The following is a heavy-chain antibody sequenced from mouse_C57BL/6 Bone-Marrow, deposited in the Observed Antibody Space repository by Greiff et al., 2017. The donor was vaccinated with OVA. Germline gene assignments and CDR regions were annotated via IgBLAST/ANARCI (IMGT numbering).Heavy chain of an antibody. CDR2: IDPENGDT. V-gene: IGHV14-4*01. Sequence: EVKLQESGAELVRPGASVKLSCTASGFNIKDDYMHWVKQRPEQGLEWIGWIDPENGDTAYASKFQGKGTITADTSSNTAYLQLSSLTSEDTAVYYSTTGGYYFDYWGQGTTLTVSS. CDR1: GFNIKDDY. J-gene: IGHJ2*01. CDR3: TTGGYYFDY.